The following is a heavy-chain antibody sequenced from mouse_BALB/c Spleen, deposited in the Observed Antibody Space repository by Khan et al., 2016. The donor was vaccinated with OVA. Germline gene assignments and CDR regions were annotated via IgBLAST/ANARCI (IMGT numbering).Heavy chain of an antibody. J-gene: IGHJ2*01. V-gene: IGHV1S136*01. CDR1: GYIFTNYV. CDR2: INPYNDGT. D-gene: IGHD4-1*01. Sequence: VQLKQSGPELGKPGASVKMSCKPSGYIFTNYVLHWVKQKPGQGLEWIGYINPYNDGTKYNENFKGKATLASDKSSITAYLELSSLTSEDSAAYYCARGNWQSYYFDYWGQGTTLTLSS. CDR3: ARGNWQSYYFDY.